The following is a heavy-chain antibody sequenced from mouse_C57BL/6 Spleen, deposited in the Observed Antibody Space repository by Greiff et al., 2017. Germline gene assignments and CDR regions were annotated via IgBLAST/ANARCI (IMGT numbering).Heavy chain of an antibody. D-gene: IGHD1-1*01. V-gene: IGHV1-52*01. CDR2: IDPSDSET. Sequence: QVQLQQPGAELVRPGSSVKLSCKASGYTFTSYWMHWVKQRPIQGLEWIGNIDPSDSETHYNQKFKDKATLTVDKSSSTAYMQLSSLTSEDSAVYYCARRDTPKNSSFITTVEGGFAYWGQGTLVTVSA. CDR1: GYTFTSYW. J-gene: IGHJ3*01. CDR3: ARRDTPKNSSFITTVEGGFAY.